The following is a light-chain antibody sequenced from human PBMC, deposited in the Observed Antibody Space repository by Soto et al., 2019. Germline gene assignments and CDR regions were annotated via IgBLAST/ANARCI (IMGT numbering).Light chain of an antibody. J-gene: IGLJ2*01. CDR3: KSYDRSLSVV. CDR1: SSNIGAGYD. CDR2: GNT. Sequence: QSVLTQPPSVSGAPGQRVTISCTGSSSNIGAGYDVNWYQQLPGTAPKVLIYGNTNRPSGVPDRFSGSKSGTSASLAITGLQAEDGADYYCKSYDRSLSVVFGGGTKLTVL. V-gene: IGLV1-40*01.